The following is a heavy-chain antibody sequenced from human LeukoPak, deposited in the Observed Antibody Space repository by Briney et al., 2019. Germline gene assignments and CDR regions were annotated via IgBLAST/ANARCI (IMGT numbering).Heavy chain of an antibody. D-gene: IGHD6-13*01. Sequence: ASVKVFCKASGYTFTGYYMHWVRQAPGQGLEWMGWINPNSGGTNYAQKFQGRVTMTRDTSISTAYMELSRLRSDDTAVYYCARVARDSSSWPTFDYWGQGTLVTVSS. CDR1: GYTFTGYY. J-gene: IGHJ4*02. CDR3: ARVARDSSSWPTFDY. V-gene: IGHV1-2*02. CDR2: INPNSGGT.